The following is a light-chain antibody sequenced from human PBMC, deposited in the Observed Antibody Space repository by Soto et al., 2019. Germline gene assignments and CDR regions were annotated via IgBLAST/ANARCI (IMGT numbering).Light chain of an antibody. CDR2: KAS. CDR3: QQRSNWPIT. Sequence: IQLTQSPSSLSASVGDRVTITCRASQGISSYLAWYQQKPGKAPKLLIYKASTLKSGVPSRFSGSGSGTDFTLTISSLEPEDFAVYYCQQRSNWPITFGQGTRLEIK. V-gene: IGKV1-9*01. J-gene: IGKJ5*01. CDR1: QGISSY.